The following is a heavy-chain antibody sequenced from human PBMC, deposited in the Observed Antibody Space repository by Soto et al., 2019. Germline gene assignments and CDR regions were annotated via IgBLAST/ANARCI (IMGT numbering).Heavy chain of an antibody. CDR2: IIPISGTA. CDR1: GGTFSSYA. J-gene: IGHJ6*02. D-gene: IGHD2-2*01. CDR3: ARSQGSSTSLEIYYYYDYGMDV. Sequence: QVQLVQSGAEVKKPGSSVKVSCKASGGTFSSYAISWVRQAPGQGLEWMGGIIPISGTANYAQKFQGRVTITADESTSTAYIELSSLRSEDTAVYYCARSQGSSTSLEIYYYYDYGMDVWGQGTKVTVSS. V-gene: IGHV1-69*01.